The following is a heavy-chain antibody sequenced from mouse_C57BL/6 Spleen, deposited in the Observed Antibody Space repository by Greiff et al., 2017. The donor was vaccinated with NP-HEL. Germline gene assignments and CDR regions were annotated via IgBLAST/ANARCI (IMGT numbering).Heavy chain of an antibody. CDR2: INPNNGGT. CDR1: GYTFTDYY. CDR3: ARRPITTVVAKIRYAMDY. V-gene: IGHV1-26*01. Sequence: EVQLQQSGPELVKPGASVKISCKASGYTFTDYYMNWVKQSHGKSLEWIGDINPNNGGTSYNQKFKGKATLTVDKSSSTAYMELRSLTSEDSAVYYCARRPITTVVAKIRYAMDYWGQGTSVTVSS. J-gene: IGHJ4*01. D-gene: IGHD1-1*01.